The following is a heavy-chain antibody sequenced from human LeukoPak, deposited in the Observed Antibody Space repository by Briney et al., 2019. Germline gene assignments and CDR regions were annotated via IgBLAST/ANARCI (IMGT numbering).Heavy chain of an antibody. CDR2: ISYDGSNK. CDR3: AREGGRKVYDHFDY. V-gene: IGHV3-30-3*01. Sequence: GGSLRLSCAASGFTFSSYAMHWVRQAPGKGLEWVAVISYDGSNKYYADSVKGRFTISRDNSKNTLYLQMNSLRAEDTAVYYCAREGGRKVYDHFDYWGQGTLVTVSS. D-gene: IGHD5/OR15-5a*01. CDR1: GFTFSSYA. J-gene: IGHJ4*02.